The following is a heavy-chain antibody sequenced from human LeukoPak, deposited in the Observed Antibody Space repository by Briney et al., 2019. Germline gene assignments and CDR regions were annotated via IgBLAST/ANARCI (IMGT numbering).Heavy chain of an antibody. CDR2: IIPIFGTA. J-gene: IGHJ6*02. D-gene: IGHD6-13*01. CDR1: GGTFSSYA. CDR3: ARLPHSSSFYYYGMDV. Sequence: GASVKVSCKASGGTFSSYAISWVRQATGQGLEWMGGIIPIFGTANYAQKFQGRVTITADESTSTAYMELSSLRSEDTAVYYCARLPHSSSFYYYGMDVWGQGTTVTVSS. V-gene: IGHV1-69*13.